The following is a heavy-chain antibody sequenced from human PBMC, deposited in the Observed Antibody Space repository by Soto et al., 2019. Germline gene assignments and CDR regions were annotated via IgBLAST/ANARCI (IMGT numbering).Heavy chain of an antibody. CDR1: SYTFTDCG. Sequence: QVQMVQSGGEVKKPGASVKVSCMTSSYTFTDCGISWVRQAPGQGLEWMGWITTYNDKTDYTQKLQARVTLTTDTATTTAYMELRSLTSDDTAVYYCARGYDIWSGRSFGMDVWGQGTTIIVS. J-gene: IGHJ6*02. CDR3: ARGYDIWSGRSFGMDV. D-gene: IGHD3-3*01. V-gene: IGHV1-18*01. CDR2: ITTYNDKT.